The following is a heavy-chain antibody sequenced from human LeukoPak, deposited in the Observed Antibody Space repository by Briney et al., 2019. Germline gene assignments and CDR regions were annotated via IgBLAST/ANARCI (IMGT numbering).Heavy chain of an antibody. J-gene: IGHJ5*02. D-gene: IGHD1-26*01. CDR2: IIPIFGTA. V-gene: IGHV1-69*13. CDR1: GGTFSSYA. CDR3: AGVPGSYLWFDP. Sequence: SVKVSCKASGGTFSSYAISWVRQAPGQGLEWMGGIIPIFGTANYAQKFQGRVTITADETTSTAYMELSSLRSEDTAVYYCAGVPGSYLWFDPWGQGTLVTVSS.